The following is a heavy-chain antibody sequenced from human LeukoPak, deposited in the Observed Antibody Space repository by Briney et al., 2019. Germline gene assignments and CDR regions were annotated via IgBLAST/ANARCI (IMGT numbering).Heavy chain of an antibody. V-gene: IGHV1-18*01. CDR3: ARDFLVVVPAAHFDY. CDR1: GYTFTSYG. Sequence: GASVKVSCKASGYTFTSYGISWVRQAPGQGLEWMGWISAYNGNTNYAQKLQGRVTMTTDTSTSTAYMELRSLRSDNTAVYYCARDFLVVVPAAHFDYWGQGTLDTVSS. CDR2: ISAYNGNT. J-gene: IGHJ4*02. D-gene: IGHD2-2*01.